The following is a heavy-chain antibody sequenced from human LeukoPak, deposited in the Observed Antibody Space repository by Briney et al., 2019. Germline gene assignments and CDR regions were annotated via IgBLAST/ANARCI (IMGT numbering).Heavy chain of an antibody. CDR3: AKALTGTTSAIQH. V-gene: IGHV3-23*01. CDR2: FSGTAGST. Sequence: GGSLRLSCAASGFTFSSYSMNWVRQAPGKGLEWVSSFSGTAGSTHYADSVKGRFTISRDNSKNTLFLQMNSLRAEDTAVYYCAKALTGTTSAIQHWGQGTLVTVSS. CDR1: GFTFSSYS. D-gene: IGHD1-7*01. J-gene: IGHJ1*01.